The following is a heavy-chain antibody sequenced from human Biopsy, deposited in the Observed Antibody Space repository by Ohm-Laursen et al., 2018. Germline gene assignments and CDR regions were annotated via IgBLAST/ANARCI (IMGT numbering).Heavy chain of an antibody. J-gene: IGHJ4*02. CDR1: AFTINSNY. D-gene: IGHD4-17*01. Sequence: SLRLSCAASAFTINSNYMNWARQAPGKGLDWVSVIYTGDITSYADSVKGRFTISRDISKNALYLHMNSLRAEDRGVYYCVRGLADGVHLNWGQGTLVAVSS. CDR2: IYTGDIT. CDR3: VRGLADGVHLN. V-gene: IGHV3-66*01.